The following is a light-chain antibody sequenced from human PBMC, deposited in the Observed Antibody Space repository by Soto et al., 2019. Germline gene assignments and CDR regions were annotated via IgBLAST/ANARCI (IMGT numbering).Light chain of an antibody. J-gene: IGKJ5*01. V-gene: IGKV3-20*01. CDR3: QHYGGSPIT. CDR2: GAS. Sequence: EIVLKHSPCTLSLSPGEGATLSFSACQSVSFNYLAWYQQKPGQAPRLLISGASSRATGIPDRFIGSGSGTDFTLTISRLEPEDFAVYYCQHYGGSPITFGQGTRLEI. CDR1: QSVSFNY.